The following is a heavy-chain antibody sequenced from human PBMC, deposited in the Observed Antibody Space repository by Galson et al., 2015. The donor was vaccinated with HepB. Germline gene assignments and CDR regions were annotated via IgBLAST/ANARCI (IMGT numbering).Heavy chain of an antibody. D-gene: IGHD1-1*01. Sequence: CAISGDSVSSNSAAWNWIRQSPSRGLDWLGRTYYRSKWYNNYAVSVKSRITINPDTTKNQFSLQLNSVTPEDTAVYYCTRGDLEMTYWGQGTLVTVSS. J-gene: IGHJ4*02. V-gene: IGHV6-1*01. CDR3: TRGDLEMTY. CDR2: TYYRSKWYN. CDR1: GDSVSSNSAA.